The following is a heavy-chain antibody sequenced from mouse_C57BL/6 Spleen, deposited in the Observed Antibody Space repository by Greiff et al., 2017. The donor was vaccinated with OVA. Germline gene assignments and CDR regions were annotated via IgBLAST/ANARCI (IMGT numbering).Heavy chain of an antibody. CDR1: GFNIKNTY. J-gene: IGHJ4*01. CDR3: ARGIYYYGSSYAMDY. D-gene: IGHD1-1*01. V-gene: IGHV14-3*01. CDR2: IDPANGNT. Sequence: VQLKESVAELVRPGASVKLSCTASGFNIKNTYMHWVKQRPEQGLEWIGRIDPANGNTKYAPKFPGKATITADTSSNTAYLQLSSLTSEDTAIYYCARGIYYYGSSYAMDYWGQGTSVTVSS.